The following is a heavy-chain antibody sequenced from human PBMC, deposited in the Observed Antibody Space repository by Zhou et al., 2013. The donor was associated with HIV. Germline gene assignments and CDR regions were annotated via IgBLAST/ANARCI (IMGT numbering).Heavy chain of an antibody. CDR1: GYAFTTYY. Sequence: QVQLVQSGAEMKKPGASLNISCKASGYAFTTYYIHWVRQAPGQGLEWMGLINPGIGSTYYAEKFQGRITVTRDTSTNTVNMQLGTLTSEDTAVYYCNRGMQQWVNDAFDIWGQGTMVTVSS. V-gene: IGHV1-46*03. CDR3: NRGMQQWVNDAFDI. J-gene: IGHJ3*02. CDR2: INPGIGST. D-gene: IGHD6-13*01.